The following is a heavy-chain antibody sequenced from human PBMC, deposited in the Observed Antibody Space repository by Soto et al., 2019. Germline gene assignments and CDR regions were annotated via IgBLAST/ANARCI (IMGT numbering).Heavy chain of an antibody. D-gene: IGHD3-3*01. V-gene: IGHV4-34*01. CDR3: ARDRFDDLWSGYPYGLDV. CDR1: GGSFSGYI. J-gene: IGHJ6*02. CDR2: INHSGSA. Sequence: SETLSLTCDVYGGSFSGYIWTWIRQTPGKGLQWIGQINHSGSANYNPSLKSRVTISVHTSNSQFSLELSSVTAEDTAVYYCARDRFDDLWSGYPYGLDVWGQGTTVTVSS.